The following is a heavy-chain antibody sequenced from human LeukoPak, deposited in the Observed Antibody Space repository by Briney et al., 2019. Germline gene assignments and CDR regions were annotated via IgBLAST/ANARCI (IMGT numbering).Heavy chain of an antibody. D-gene: IGHD1-26*01. CDR3: AKDTHSGSYPGTDAFDI. Sequence: GGSLRLSCAASGLTFSSYSMNWVRQAPGKGLEWVSYISSSSSTIYYADSVKGRFTISRDNAKNSLYLQMNSLRAEDTALYCCAKDTHSGSYPGTDAFDIWGQGTMVTVSS. J-gene: IGHJ3*02. V-gene: IGHV3-48*04. CDR2: ISSSSSTI. CDR1: GLTFSSYS.